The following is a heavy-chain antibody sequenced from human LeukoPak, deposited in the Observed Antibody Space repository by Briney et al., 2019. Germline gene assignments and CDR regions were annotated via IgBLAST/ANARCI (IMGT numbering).Heavy chain of an antibody. CDR3: ARAKGDY. V-gene: IGHV4-59*01. Sequence: SETLSLTCTVSGGSISSYYWSWIRQPPGKGLEWIGYIYYSGTTNYNPSLKSRVTMSFDTSKNQFSLRLNSMTPADTAGFYYARAKGDYWGQRTLDTVSS. J-gene: IGHJ4*02. CDR2: IYYSGTT. CDR1: GGSISSYY.